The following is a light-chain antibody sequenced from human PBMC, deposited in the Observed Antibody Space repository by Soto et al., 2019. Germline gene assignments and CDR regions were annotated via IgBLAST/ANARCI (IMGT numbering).Light chain of an antibody. CDR3: QQRSDWPPWT. J-gene: IGKJ1*01. CDR2: DAS. Sequence: EIVLTQSPATLSVSPGERATLSCRASQSVSSYLAWYQQKPGQAPRLLIYDASNRATGIPARFSGSGSGTDFILTISSLEPEDFAVYYCQQRSDWPPWTFGQGTKVEIK. CDR1: QSVSSY. V-gene: IGKV3-11*01.